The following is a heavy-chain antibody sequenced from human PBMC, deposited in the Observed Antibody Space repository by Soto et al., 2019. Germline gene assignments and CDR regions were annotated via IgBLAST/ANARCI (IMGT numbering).Heavy chain of an antibody. CDR1: GFTFSSYA. Sequence: GGSLRLSCAASGFTFSSYAMSWVRQAPGKGLEWVSAISGSGGSTYYADSVKGRFTISRDNSKNTLYLQMNSLRAEDPAVYYCAKPPRLYLVLMVYAGPFDPWGQGTLVTVSS. CDR2: ISGSGGST. J-gene: IGHJ5*02. V-gene: IGHV3-23*01. D-gene: IGHD2-8*01. CDR3: AKPPRLYLVLMVYAGPFDP.